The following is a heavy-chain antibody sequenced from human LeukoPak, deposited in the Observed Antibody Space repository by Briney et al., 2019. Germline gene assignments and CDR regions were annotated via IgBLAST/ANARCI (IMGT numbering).Heavy chain of an antibody. CDR2: ISYDGSNK. CDR3: ALTFGGVIAQFDY. V-gene: IGHV3-30*04. CDR1: GFIFSSYA. Sequence: PGGSLRLSCAASGFIFSSYAMSWVRQAPGKGLEWVAVISYDGSNKYYADSVKGRFTISRDNSKNTLYLQMNSLRAEDTAVYYCALTFGGVIAQFDYWGQGTLVTVSS. J-gene: IGHJ4*02. D-gene: IGHD3-16*02.